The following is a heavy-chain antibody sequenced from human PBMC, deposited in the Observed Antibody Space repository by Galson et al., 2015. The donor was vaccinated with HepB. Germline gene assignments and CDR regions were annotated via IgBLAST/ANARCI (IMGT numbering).Heavy chain of an antibody. CDR2: ISWNSGTI. CDR1: GFAFDDYA. Sequence: SLRLSCAASGFAFDDYAMHWVRQAPGKGLEWVSGISWNSGTIGYAASVKGRFTISRDNANNSLYLQMNSLTAEDTALYYCVKAFYSSSWLHFDYWGQGTLVTVSS. D-gene: IGHD6-13*01. V-gene: IGHV3-9*01. J-gene: IGHJ4*02. CDR3: VKAFYSSSWLHFDY.